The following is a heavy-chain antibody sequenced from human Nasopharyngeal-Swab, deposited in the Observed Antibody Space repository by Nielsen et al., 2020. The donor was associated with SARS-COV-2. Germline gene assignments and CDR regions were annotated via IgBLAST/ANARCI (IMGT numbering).Heavy chain of an antibody. CDR2: IYYSGST. V-gene: IGHV4-31*03. CDR3: ARVRVGMIVVVGAFDY. CDR1: GGSTSSGGYY. J-gene: IGHJ4*02. D-gene: IGHD3-22*01. Sequence: SNPLTPTFTFSGGSTSSGGYYWSSIRQHPGKGLEWIGNIYYSGSTYYNPYLKSRVTISVETSKNQFSLKLSSVSAADTAVYYCARVRVGMIVVVGAFDYWGQGTLFTVSS.